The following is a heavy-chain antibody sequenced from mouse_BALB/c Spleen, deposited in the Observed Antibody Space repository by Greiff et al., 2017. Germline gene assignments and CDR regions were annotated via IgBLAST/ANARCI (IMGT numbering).Heavy chain of an antibody. Sequence: EVKVVESGGDLVKPGGSLKLSCAASGFTFSSYGMSWVRQTPDKRLEWVATISSGGSYTYYPDSVKGRFTISRDNAKNTLYLQMSSLKSEDTAMYYCARPLITTATDWYFDVWGAGTTVTVSS. CDR2: ISSGGSYT. J-gene: IGHJ1*01. CDR1: GFTFSSYG. D-gene: IGHD1-2*01. CDR3: ARPLITTATDWYFDV. V-gene: IGHV5-6*01.